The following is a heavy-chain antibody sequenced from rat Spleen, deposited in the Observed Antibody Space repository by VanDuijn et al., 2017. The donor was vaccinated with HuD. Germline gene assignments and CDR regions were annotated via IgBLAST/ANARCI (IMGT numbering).Heavy chain of an antibody. CDR3: AKGGPGTHVVDA. D-gene: IGHD1-4*01. J-gene: IGHJ4*01. CDR2: INTDGGST. Sequence: EVQLVESGGGSVQPGRSLKLSCAASGFTFSSYWMYWIRQAPGKGLEWVSSINTDGGSTYYPDSVKGRFTISRDNAENTVYLQMNSLRSEDTATYYCAKGGPGTHVVDAWGQGASVTVSS. CDR1: GFTFSSYW. V-gene: IGHV5-58*01.